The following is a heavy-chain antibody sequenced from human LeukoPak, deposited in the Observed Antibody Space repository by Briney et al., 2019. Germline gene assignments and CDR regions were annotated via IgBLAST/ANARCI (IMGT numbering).Heavy chain of an antibody. CDR3: AREETTRSLRAFDY. Sequence: SETLSLTCTVSNGSVGSNFWTYMRQPAGQGLEWIGRIHTSGTTNYNPSLKSRVTMSVDTSKNQFSLELSSVTAADTAVYYCAREETTRSLRAFDYWGQGTLVTVSS. D-gene: IGHD5-12*01. V-gene: IGHV4-4*07. CDR2: IHTSGTT. CDR1: NGSVGSNF. J-gene: IGHJ4*02.